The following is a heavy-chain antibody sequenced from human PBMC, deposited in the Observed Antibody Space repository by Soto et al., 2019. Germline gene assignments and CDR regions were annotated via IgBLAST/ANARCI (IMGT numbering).Heavy chain of an antibody. CDR3: ARDRVVVVVAATPVYFKH. V-gene: IGHV1-18*01. Sequence: QVQLVQSGAEVKKPGASVKVSCKASGYTFTSYGISWVRQAPGQGLEWMGWISAYNGNTNYAQKLQGRVTMTTDTSTSTAYMELRSLRSDDTAVYYCARDRVVVVVAATPVYFKHWGQGTLVTVSS. J-gene: IGHJ1*01. CDR1: GYTFTSYG. D-gene: IGHD2-15*01. CDR2: ISAYNGNT.